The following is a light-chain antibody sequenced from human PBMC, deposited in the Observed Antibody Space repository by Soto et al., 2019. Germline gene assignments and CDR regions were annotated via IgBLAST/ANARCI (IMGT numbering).Light chain of an antibody. CDR2: GAS. CDR3: QQYDNGPPGT. J-gene: IGKJ1*01. CDR1: QSVNSN. V-gene: IGKV3D-15*01. Sequence: IVMTQSPASLSVSPGERATLSCRASQSVNSNLAWYQHKPGQPPRLLIYGASTRVTGIPARFSGIGSGTEFTLTISSLQSEDFAVYYCQQYDNGPPGTFGQGTKVEIK.